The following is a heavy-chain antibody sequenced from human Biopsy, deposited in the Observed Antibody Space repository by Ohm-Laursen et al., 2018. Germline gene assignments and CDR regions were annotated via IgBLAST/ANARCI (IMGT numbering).Heavy chain of an antibody. J-gene: IGHJ4*02. CDR3: ARGRRTSGWPYFAN. CDR2: IYSGGNT. Sequence: SDTLSLTCTVSGDSLTSGPEDWSWIRQSPGQGLEYIGFIYSGGNTNYSPSLKNRVTMSVDTSKNQFYLKLYSVTAADTAVHYCARGRRTSGWPYFANWGQGTLVIVSS. V-gene: IGHV4-61*01. CDR1: GDSLTSGPED. D-gene: IGHD6-19*01.